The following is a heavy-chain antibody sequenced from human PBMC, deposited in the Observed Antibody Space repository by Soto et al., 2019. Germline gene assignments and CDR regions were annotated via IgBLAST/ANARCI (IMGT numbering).Heavy chain of an antibody. J-gene: IGHJ4*02. CDR1: GFTFSSYW. CDR3: AGDDHPVRSSHCGSDFDY. Sequence: GGSLRLSCAASGFTFSSYWMGWVRQAPGKGLECVANINQDGSEKYYVDSVKGRFTISRDNAKNSLYLQMNSLRAEDTGVYYCAGDDHPVRSSHCGSDFDYCGQVTLVTVCS. D-gene: IGHD2-21*01. V-gene: IGHV3-7*03. CDR2: INQDGSEK.